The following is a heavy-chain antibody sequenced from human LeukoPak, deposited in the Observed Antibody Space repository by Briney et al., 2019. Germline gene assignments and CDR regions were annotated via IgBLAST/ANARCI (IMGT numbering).Heavy chain of an antibody. CDR3: ARVEIYYGAGTYSDY. J-gene: IGHJ4*02. CDR2: INSDGSTT. D-gene: IGHD3-10*01. Sequence: GGSLRLSCAASGFVFNTYWMHWVRQAPGKGLVWVSQINSDGSTTSYADSVKGRFTISRDNAKNTLYLQMNSLRDEDTAVYYCARVEIYYGAGTYSDYWGQGTLVTVSS. CDR1: GFVFNTYW. V-gene: IGHV3-74*01.